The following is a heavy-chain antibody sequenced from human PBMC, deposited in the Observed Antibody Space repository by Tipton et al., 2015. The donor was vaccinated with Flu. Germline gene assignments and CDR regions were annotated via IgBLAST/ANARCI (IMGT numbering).Heavy chain of an antibody. CDR1: GGSISSSSHY. D-gene: IGHD3-22*01. CDR3: ARSLTYYYDSSGYAFDI. J-gene: IGHJ3*02. Sequence: TLSLTCTVSGGSISSSSHYWGWIRQAPGRGLEWVGSIYYTGYPYYNPSLKSRVTISVDTSKNQFSLKLSSVTAADTAVYYCARSLTYYYDSSGYAFDIWGQGTMVTVSS. CDR2: IYYTGYP. V-gene: IGHV4-39*07.